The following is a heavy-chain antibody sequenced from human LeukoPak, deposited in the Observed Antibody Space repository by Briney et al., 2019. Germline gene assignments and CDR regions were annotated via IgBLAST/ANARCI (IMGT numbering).Heavy chain of an antibody. CDR1: GFAFSTYA. CDR3: ARESGNGYSSGWYPYYYYGMDV. V-gene: IGHV3-33*08. D-gene: IGHD6-19*01. J-gene: IGHJ6*02. Sequence: GGSLRLSCAVSGFAFSTYAMHWVRQAPGKGLEWVAVIWYDGSNKYYADSVKGRFTISRDNSKNTLYLQMNSLRAEDTAVYYCARESGNGYSSGWYPYYYYGMDVWVQGTTVTVSS. CDR2: IWYDGSNK.